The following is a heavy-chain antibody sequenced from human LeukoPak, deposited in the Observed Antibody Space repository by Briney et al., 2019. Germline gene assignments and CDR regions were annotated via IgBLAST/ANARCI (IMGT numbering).Heavy chain of an antibody. CDR2: IYYSGST. CDR1: GGSISSYY. D-gene: IGHD3-3*01. J-gene: IGHJ6*03. Sequence: PSETLSLTCTVSGGSISSYYWSWIRQPPGKGLEWIGYIYYSGSTNYNPSLKSRVTISVDTSKNQFSLKLSSVTAADTAVYYCARVPYYDFWSGYYSRGSYYYYYYMDVWGKGTTVTVSS. V-gene: IGHV4-59*01. CDR3: ARVPYYDFWSGYYSRGSYYYYYYMDV.